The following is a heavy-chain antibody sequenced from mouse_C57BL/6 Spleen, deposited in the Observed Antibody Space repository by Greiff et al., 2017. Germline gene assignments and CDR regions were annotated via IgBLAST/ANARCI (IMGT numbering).Heavy chain of an antibody. CDR2: ISYDGSN. D-gene: IGHD2-2*01. Sequence: EVQLKESGPGLVKPSQSLSLTCSVTGYSITSGYYWNWIRQFPGNKLEWMGYISYDGSNNYNPSLKNRISITRDTSKNQFFLKLNSVTTEDTATYYCARDRGGMVTTGIWDSYWGQGTSVTVSS. V-gene: IGHV3-6*01. J-gene: IGHJ4*01. CDR1: GYSITSGYY. CDR3: ARDRGGMVTTGIWDSY.